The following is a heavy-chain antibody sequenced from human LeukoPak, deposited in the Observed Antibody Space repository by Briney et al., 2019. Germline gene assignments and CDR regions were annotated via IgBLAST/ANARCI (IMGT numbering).Heavy chain of an antibody. V-gene: IGHV3-9*03. CDR2: ITWNSYSM. J-gene: IGHJ4*02. Sequence: GGSLRLSCAASGFTFDDYAMHRVRQAPGTGLEWVSGITWNSYSMGYADSVKGRFTITRDNAKNSLFLQMNSLRADDVALYYCAKSVGATTGGFDYWGQGTLVTVSS. CDR1: GFTFDDYA. CDR3: AKSVGATTGGFDY. D-gene: IGHD1-26*01.